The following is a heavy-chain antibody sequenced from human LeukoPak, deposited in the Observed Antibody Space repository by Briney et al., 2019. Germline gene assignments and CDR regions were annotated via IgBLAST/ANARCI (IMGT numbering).Heavy chain of an antibody. J-gene: IGHJ5*02. V-gene: IGHV4-61*02. CDR1: GGSISSGSYY. CDR2: IYTSGST. Sequence: SETLSLTCTVSGGSISSGSYYWSWIRQPAGKGLGWIGRIYTSGSTNYNPSLKSRVTISLDTSKNQFSLKLTSVTAADTAVYYCATLPGGVTTPNPSWGQGTLVTVSS. CDR3: ATLPGGVTTPNPS. D-gene: IGHD4-17*01.